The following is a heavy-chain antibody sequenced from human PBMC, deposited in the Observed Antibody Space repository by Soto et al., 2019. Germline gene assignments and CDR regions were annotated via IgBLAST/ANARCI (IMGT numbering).Heavy chain of an antibody. Sequence: QVQLVQSGAEVKKPGSSVKVSCKASGGTFSSYTISWVRQAPGQGLEWMGRIIPILGIANYAQKFQGRVTITADKSTSTAYMELSSLRSEDTAVYYCARDGDYVWGSYRYLDYWGQGTLVTVSS. CDR1: GGTFSSYT. CDR2: IIPILGIA. J-gene: IGHJ4*02. CDR3: ARDGDYVWGSYRYLDY. V-gene: IGHV1-69*08. D-gene: IGHD3-16*02.